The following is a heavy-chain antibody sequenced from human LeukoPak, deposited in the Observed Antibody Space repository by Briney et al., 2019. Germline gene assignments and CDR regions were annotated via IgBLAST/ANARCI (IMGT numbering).Heavy chain of an antibody. CDR2: IYDSGSA. CDR3: ARLVVTATGDYFDS. Sequence: SETLSLTCSVSGLSISRYYLSWIRQPPGMGLEWIGYIYDSGSANYNPSLKSRVTISLDTSKNHFSLKRTSVTAADTAVYYCARLVVTATGDYFDSWGQGTLVSVSS. D-gene: IGHD2-21*02. J-gene: IGHJ4*02. V-gene: IGHV4-59*08. CDR1: GLSISRYY.